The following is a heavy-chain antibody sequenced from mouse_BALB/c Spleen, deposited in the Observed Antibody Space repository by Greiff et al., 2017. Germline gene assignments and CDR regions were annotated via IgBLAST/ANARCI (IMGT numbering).Heavy chain of an antibody. CDR2: INPNNGGT. CDR3: AYYRYDGSLSY. D-gene: IGHD2-14*01. V-gene: IGHV1-18*01. Sequence: VQLQQSGPELVKPGASVKIPCKASGYTFTDYNMDWVKQSHGKSLEWIGDINPNNGGTIYNQKFKGKATLTVDKSSSTAYMELRSLTSEDTAVYYCAYYRYDGSLSYWGQGTLVTVSA. CDR1: GYTFTDYN. J-gene: IGHJ3*01.